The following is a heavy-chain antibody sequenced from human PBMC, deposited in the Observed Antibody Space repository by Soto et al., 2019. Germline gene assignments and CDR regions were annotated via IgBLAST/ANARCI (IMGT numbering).Heavy chain of an antibody. V-gene: IGHV1-69*12. J-gene: IGHJ2*01. Sequence: QVQLVQSGAEVKKPGSSVKVSCKASGGTFSSYAISWVRQAPGQGLEWMGGIIPIFGTANYAQKFQGRVTITADESTSPAYMELSSLRSEDTAVYYCARNPYDSSGPANWYFDLLGRGTLVTVSS. CDR2: IIPIFGTA. CDR3: ARNPYDSSGPANWYFDL. CDR1: GGTFSSYA. D-gene: IGHD3-22*01.